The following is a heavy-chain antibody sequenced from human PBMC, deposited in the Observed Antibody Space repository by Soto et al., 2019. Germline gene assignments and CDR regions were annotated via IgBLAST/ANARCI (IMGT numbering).Heavy chain of an antibody. J-gene: IGHJ3*02. V-gene: IGHV4-31*03. CDR3: ARARLRAVYAFDI. CDR2: IYYSGST. D-gene: IGHD5-12*01. Sequence: QVQLQESDAGLVKASQTLSLTCTVSGGSVSRGAYYWTWIRQRPGKGLEWIGYIYYSGSTYYSPSLKSRLSISLDTSKNQFSLWLSSVTAADTAMYYCARARLRAVYAFDIWGQGTMVTVSS. CDR1: GGSVSRGAYY.